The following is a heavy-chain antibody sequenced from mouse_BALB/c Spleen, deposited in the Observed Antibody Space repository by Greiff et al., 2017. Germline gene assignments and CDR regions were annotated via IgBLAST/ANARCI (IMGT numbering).Heavy chain of an antibody. CDR3: ARNWRNDGYSYAMDY. Sequence: VHLVESGPGLVQPSQSLSITCTVSGFSLTSYGVHWVRQSPGKGLEWLGVIWSGGSTDYNAAFISRLSISKDNSKSQVFFKMNSLQADDTAIYYCARNWRNDGYSYAMDYWGQGTSVTVSS. J-gene: IGHJ4*01. V-gene: IGHV2-4-1*01. CDR1: GFSLTSYG. D-gene: IGHD2-3*01. CDR2: IWSGGST.